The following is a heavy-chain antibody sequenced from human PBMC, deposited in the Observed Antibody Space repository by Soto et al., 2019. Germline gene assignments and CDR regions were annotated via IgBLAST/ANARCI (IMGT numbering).Heavy chain of an antibody. CDR3: ATIHRSSTSRGSDFDP. CDR2: INPNSGVT. D-gene: IGHD6-13*01. V-gene: IGHV1-2*02. J-gene: IGHJ5*02. Sequence: QVQLVQSGAEVKKPGASVKVSCKAYDYCFPGYNIHWVRQAPGQGLEWMGWINPNSGVTTYAQKFQGRVTLTRDTSISTAYLEVRRLRSDDTAVYYCATIHRSSTSRGSDFDPWGQGTQVTVSS. CDR1: DYCFPGYN.